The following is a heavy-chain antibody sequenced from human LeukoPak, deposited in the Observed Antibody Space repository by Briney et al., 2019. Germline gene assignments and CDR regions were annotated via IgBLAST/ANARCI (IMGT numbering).Heavy chain of an antibody. V-gene: IGHV3-30*02. D-gene: IGHD2-15*01. CDR2: IRYDGGNK. Sequence: PEGSLRLSCTASGFTFSDYGTHWVRQAPGKGLEWVAFIRYDGGNKYDADSVRGRFTISRDNSKNTLYLQMNSLRAEDTAVYYCAKGVVVAAIVEYYYMDVWGKGTTVTVSS. J-gene: IGHJ6*03. CDR3: AKGVVVAAIVEYYYMDV. CDR1: GFTFSDYG.